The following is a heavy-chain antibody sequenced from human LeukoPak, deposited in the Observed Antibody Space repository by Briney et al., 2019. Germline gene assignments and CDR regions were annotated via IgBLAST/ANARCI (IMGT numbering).Heavy chain of an antibody. CDR2: INPNSGGT. D-gene: IGHD6-6*01. V-gene: IGHV1-2*02. Sequence: ASVKVSCKASGYTFTDYYMHWVRQAPGQGLEWMGWINPNSGGTNYAQKFQGRVTMTRDTSISTVYMEPSSLRPDDTAVYYCARKRIAAPIDYWGQGTLVTVSS. CDR3: ARKRIAAPIDY. CDR1: GYTFTDYY. J-gene: IGHJ4*02.